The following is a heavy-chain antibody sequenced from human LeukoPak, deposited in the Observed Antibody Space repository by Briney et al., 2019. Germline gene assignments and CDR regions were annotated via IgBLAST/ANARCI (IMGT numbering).Heavy chain of an antibody. CDR2: INPNSGGT. CDR3: ARDRHNSGYYRKEFDY. V-gene: IGHV1-2*02. CDR1: GYTFTGYY. D-gene: IGHD3-22*01. Sequence: ASVKDSCKASGYTFTGYYLHWVRQAPGQGLEWMGWINPNSGGTNYAQKFQGRVTMTRDTSISTAYMELSGLRSDDAALYYCARDRHNSGYYRKEFDYWGQGTLVTVSS. J-gene: IGHJ4*02.